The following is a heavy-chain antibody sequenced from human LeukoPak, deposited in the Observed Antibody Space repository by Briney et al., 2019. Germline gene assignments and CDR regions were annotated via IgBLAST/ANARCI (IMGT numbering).Heavy chain of an antibody. D-gene: IGHD4-17*01. CDR2: ISGSGDNT. Sequence: GGSLRLSCSGSGFAFSGFAMGWVRQAPGKGLEWVSSISGSGDNTYYADSVDGRFVVSRDNTKNTLYLQMNSLRAEDTALYYCARGRGGDYVPSRFDYWGQGPLVTVSS. CDR1: GFAFSGFA. J-gene: IGHJ4*02. CDR3: ARGRGGDYVPSRFDY. V-gene: IGHV3-23*01.